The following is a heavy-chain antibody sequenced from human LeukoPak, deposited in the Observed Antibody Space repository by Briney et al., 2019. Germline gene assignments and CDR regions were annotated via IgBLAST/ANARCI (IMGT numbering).Heavy chain of an antibody. D-gene: IGHD6-13*01. V-gene: IGHV4-39*01. CDR2: VFYSGNT. J-gene: IGHJ4*02. CDR3: ARRGITYSSSFFAY. CDR1: GDSIGGSNYY. Sequence: PSETLSLTCTVSGDSIGGSNYYWAWIRQSPGKGLEWIGSVFYSGNTYYNPSLKSRVTISVGTSKNQFSLNLYSVTAADTATYYCARRGITYSSSFFAYWGQGTLVTVSS.